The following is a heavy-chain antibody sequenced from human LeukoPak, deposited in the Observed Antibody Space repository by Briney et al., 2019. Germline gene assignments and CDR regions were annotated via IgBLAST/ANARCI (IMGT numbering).Heavy chain of an antibody. J-gene: IGHJ4*02. D-gene: IGHD6-19*01. CDR3: ARGPVAGTPHANDY. V-gene: IGHV3-21*01. CDR2: ISSSSYI. CDR1: GFTFSSYW. Sequence: GGSLRLSCAASGFTFSSYWMSWVRQAPGKGLEWVSSISSSSYIYYADSVKGRFTISRDNAKNSLYLQMNSLRAEDTAVYYCARGPVAGTPHANDYWGQGTLVTVSS.